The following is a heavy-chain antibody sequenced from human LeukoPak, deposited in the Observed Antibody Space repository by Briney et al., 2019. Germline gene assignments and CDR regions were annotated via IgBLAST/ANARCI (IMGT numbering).Heavy chain of an antibody. CDR2: IYSGGST. J-gene: IGHJ4*02. CDR1: GFTVSSNY. CDR3: ARDSSMLRGPLVIYYFDF. Sequence: PGGSLRLSCAASGFTVSSNYMSWVRQAPGKGLEWVSVIYSGGSTYYADSVKGRFIISRDNSKNTLYLQMNSLRVEDTAVYYCARDSSMLRGPLVIYYFDFWGQGTLVTVSS. V-gene: IGHV3-66*01. D-gene: IGHD3-10*01.